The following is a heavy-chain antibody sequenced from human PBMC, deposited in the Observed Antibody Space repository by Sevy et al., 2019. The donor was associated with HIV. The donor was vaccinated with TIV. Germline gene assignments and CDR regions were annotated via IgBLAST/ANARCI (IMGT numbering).Heavy chain of an antibody. CDR1: GFIFNDYA. Sequence: GGSLRLSCAASGFIFNDYAMHWVRQALGKGLEWVAVISDDGNNKYYTDSVEGRFTISRDNSKDTLYLQMNSLRAMDTAIYYCAREGAPYRNIRYCSGDNCYYNWFDPWGQGTLVTVSS. V-gene: IGHV3-30*10. CDR3: AREGAPYRNIRYCSGDNCYYNWFDP. CDR2: ISDDGNNK. D-gene: IGHD2-15*01. J-gene: IGHJ5*02.